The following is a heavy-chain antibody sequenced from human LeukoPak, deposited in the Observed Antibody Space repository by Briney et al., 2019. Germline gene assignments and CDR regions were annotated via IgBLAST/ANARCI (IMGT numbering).Heavy chain of an antibody. V-gene: IGHV4-39*01. D-gene: IGHD7-27*01. CDR2: IYYSGST. CDR3: ASKYPTGGATFDY. CDR1: GGSISSSSYY. J-gene: IGHJ4*02. Sequence: SETLSLTCTVSGGSISSSSYYWGWIRQPPGKRLEWIGSIYYSGSTYYNPSLKSRVTISVDTSKNQFSLKLSSVTAADTAVYYCASKYPTGGATFDYWGQGTLVTVSS.